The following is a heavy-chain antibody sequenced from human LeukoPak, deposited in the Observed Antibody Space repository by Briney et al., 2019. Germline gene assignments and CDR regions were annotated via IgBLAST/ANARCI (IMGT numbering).Heavy chain of an antibody. V-gene: IGHV3-20*04. CDR3: ASSRYDSSGYYGTIGY. Sequence: GGSLRLSCAASGFTFDDYGMSWVRQAPGKGLEWVSGINWNGGSTGYADSVKGRFTISRDNAKNSLYLQMNSLRAEDTALYYCASSRYDSSGYYGTIGYWGQGTLVTVSS. CDR2: INWNGGST. J-gene: IGHJ4*02. D-gene: IGHD3-22*01. CDR1: GFTFDDYG.